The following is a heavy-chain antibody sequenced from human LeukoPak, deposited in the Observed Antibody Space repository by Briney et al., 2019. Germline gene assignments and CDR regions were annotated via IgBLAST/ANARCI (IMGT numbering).Heavy chain of an antibody. Sequence: GGSLRLSCAASELTVSSNYMSWVRQAPGKGLEWVPTLSGSGITTYYADSVKGRFTISRDNSKNTLYLQMNSLRAEDTAVYYCAKGIYSSGWSYFDYWGHGTLVTVSS. CDR2: LSGSGITT. D-gene: IGHD6-19*01. CDR1: ELTVSSNY. J-gene: IGHJ4*01. V-gene: IGHV3-23*01. CDR3: AKGIYSSGWSYFDY.